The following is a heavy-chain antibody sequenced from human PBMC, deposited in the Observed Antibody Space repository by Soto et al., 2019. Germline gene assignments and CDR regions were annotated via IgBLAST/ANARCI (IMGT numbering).Heavy chain of an antibody. J-gene: IGHJ4*02. CDR1: GFSFVSDA. CDR3: ARWSSLDY. D-gene: IGHD3-10*01. CDR2: ISGSDGKT. V-gene: IGHV3-23*01. Sequence: GGSLSLSCAASGFSFVSDAPVWVRQAPGKGLEWVSTISGSDGKTFYADSVKGRFSISRDTSQSTLYLQMNSLRADDTAMYYCARWSSLDYWGQGTRVTVSS.